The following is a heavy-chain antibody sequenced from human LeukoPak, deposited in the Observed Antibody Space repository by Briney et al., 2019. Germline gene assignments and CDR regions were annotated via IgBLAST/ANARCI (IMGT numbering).Heavy chain of an antibody. CDR3: ARAGVWDYSDSSGYHNAAFDI. J-gene: IGHJ3*02. Sequence: ASVKVSCKASGGTFSSYAISWVRQAPGQGLEWMGWINPSSGGTNYAQKLQGRVTVTRDTSISTAYMDLSRLRSDDTAVYYCARAGVWDYSDSSGYHNAAFDIWGQGTMVTVSS. CDR1: GGTFSSYA. CDR2: INPSSGGT. D-gene: IGHD3-22*01. V-gene: IGHV1-2*02.